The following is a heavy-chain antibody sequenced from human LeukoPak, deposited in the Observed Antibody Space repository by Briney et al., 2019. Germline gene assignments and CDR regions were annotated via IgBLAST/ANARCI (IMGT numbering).Heavy chain of an antibody. Sequence: GGSLRLSCAASGFTFNRYNMNWVRQAPGKGLVWVSRINSDGSSTSYADSVKGRFTISRDNAKNTLYLQMNSLRAEDTAVYYCARAGDYRFDYWGQGTLVTVSS. CDR3: ARAGDYRFDY. CDR1: GFTFNRYN. D-gene: IGHD4-11*01. J-gene: IGHJ4*02. CDR2: INSDGSST. V-gene: IGHV3-74*01.